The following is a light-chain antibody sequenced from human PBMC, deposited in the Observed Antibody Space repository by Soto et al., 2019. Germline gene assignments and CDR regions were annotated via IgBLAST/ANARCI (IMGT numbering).Light chain of an antibody. V-gene: IGLV3-1*01. CDR1: KFGNKY. Sequence: SYELTQPPSVSVSPGQTAIITCSGDKFGNKYTCWYQQKPGQSPLLVIYQDNKRPSGIPERLSGSNSGNTATLTIRGTQALDEADYYCQAWDSRSYVVFGGGTKLTVL. CDR3: QAWDSRSYVV. J-gene: IGLJ3*02. CDR2: QDN.